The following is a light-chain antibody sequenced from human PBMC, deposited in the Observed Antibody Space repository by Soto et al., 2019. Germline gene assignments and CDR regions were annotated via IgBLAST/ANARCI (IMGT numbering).Light chain of an antibody. Sequence: QSVLTQPASVSGSPGQSITISCTGTSSDVGSYNLVSWYQQYPGKAPKFIIYEVSKRPSGVSNRFSGSKSGNTASLTISGLQAADEADYSCCSYAGSTTHVVFGGGTKLTVL. CDR1: SSDVGSYNL. CDR2: EVS. CDR3: CSYAGSTTHVV. V-gene: IGLV2-23*02. J-gene: IGLJ2*01.